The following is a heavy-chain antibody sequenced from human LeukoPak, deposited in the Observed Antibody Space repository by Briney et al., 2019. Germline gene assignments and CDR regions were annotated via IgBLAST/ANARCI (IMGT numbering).Heavy chain of an antibody. J-gene: IGHJ4*02. D-gene: IGHD3-3*01. V-gene: IGHV4-39*07. Sequence: SETLSLTCTVSGVSISSSSYYWGWLRQPPGKGLEWIGSIYYSGSTYYNPSLKSRVTISVDTSKNQFSLKLSSVTAADTAVYYCARIVTTRRGYYFDYWGQGTLVTVSS. CDR2: IYYSGST. CDR1: GVSISSSSYY. CDR3: ARIVTTRRGYYFDY.